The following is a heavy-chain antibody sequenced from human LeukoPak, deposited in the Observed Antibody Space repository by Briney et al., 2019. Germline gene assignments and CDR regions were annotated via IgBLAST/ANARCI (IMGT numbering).Heavy chain of an antibody. D-gene: IGHD6-13*01. CDR3: AATLGLYSSPRGEV. J-gene: IGHJ4*02. CDR1: GFTVSSNY. V-gene: IGHV3-53*01. CDR2: IYSGGST. Sequence: GGSLRLSCAASGFTVSSNYMSWVRQAPGKGLEWVSVIYSGGSTYYADSVKGRFTISRDNSKNTLYLQMNSLRAEDTAVYYCAATLGLYSSPRGEVWGQGTLVTVSS.